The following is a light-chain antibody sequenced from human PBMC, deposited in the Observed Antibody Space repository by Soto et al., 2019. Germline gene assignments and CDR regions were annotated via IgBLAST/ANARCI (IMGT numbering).Light chain of an antibody. V-gene: IGKV3-11*01. CDR1: QSVRNY. J-gene: IGKJ3*01. CDR3: QQRSSWPRVT. Sequence: EIVLTQSPATLSLSPGERATLSCRASQSVRNYLAWYQQKPGQAPRLLIYDASNRAAGIPARFSGSGSGTDFPLTISSLEPEDCALYYCQQRSSWPRVTFGPGTKVDIK. CDR2: DAS.